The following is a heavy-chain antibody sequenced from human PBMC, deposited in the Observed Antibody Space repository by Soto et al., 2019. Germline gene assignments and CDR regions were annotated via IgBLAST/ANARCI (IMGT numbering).Heavy chain of an antibody. CDR3: ARDGSSRGLWLGPDY. J-gene: IGHJ4*02. CDR2: ISDDGTNK. Sequence: GGSLRLSCAASGFTFSGYAMHCVRQAPGKGLQWVAVISDDGTNKHYADSVRGRFTISRDNSKNTLYLQMDSLRPEDTAFYYCARDGSSRGLWLGPDYWGQGTQGTVS. V-gene: IGHV3-30-3*01. CDR1: GFTFSGYA. D-gene: IGHD5-18*01.